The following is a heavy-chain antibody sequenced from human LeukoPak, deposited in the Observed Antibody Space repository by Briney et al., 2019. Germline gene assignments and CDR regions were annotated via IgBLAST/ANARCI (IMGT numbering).Heavy chain of an antibody. CDR2: INHSGST. D-gene: IGHD1-26*01. J-gene: IGHJ4*02. CDR1: GGSFSGYY. Sequence: PSETLSLTCAVYGGSFSGYYWSWIRQPPGKGLEWIGEINHSGSTNYNPSLKSRVTISVDTSKNQFSLKLSSVTAADTAVYYCADYRDLSGSLDYWGQGTLVTVSS. V-gene: IGHV4-34*01. CDR3: ADYRDLSGSLDY.